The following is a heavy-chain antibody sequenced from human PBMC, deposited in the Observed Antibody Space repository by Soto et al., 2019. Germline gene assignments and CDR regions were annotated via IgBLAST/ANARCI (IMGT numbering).Heavy chain of an antibody. J-gene: IGHJ6*02. CDR3: ARGAPDSSSWYGVGEGPGIYYYYGMDV. V-gene: IGHV6-1*01. CDR1: GDSVSSNSAA. D-gene: IGHD6-13*01. Sequence: SQTLSLTCAISGDSVSSNSAAWNWIRQSPSRGLEWLGGTYYRSKWYNDYAVSVKSRITINPDTSKNQFSLQLNSVTPEDTAVYYCARGAPDSSSWYGVGEGPGIYYYYGMDVWGQGATVTVSS. CDR2: TYYRSKWYN.